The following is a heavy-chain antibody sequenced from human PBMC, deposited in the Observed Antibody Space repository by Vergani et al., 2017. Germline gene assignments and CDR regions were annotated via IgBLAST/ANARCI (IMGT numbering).Heavy chain of an antibody. Sequence: EVQLVESGGGLVKPGGSLRLSCAASGFPFNNAWMNWVRQAPGKGLEWVGHIKSKADGGTTDYAAPVRGRFTISRDDSKNTLFLQWNSLKPEDTAIYYCTKDIWTSAGRDYWGQGTLVTVSS. CDR1: GFPFNNAW. J-gene: IGHJ4*02. CDR2: IKSKADGGTT. CDR3: TKDIWTSAGRDY. D-gene: IGHD6-13*01. V-gene: IGHV3-15*01.